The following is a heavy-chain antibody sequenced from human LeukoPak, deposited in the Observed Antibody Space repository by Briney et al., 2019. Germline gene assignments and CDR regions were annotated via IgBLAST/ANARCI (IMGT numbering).Heavy chain of an antibody. J-gene: IGHJ5*02. CDR3: ARGPSRYYDSSGYYNWFDP. V-gene: IGHV4-61*02. CDR2: IYTSGST. D-gene: IGHD3-22*01. CDR1: GGSISSGSYY. Sequence: PSQTLSLTCTVSGGSISSGSYYWSWIRQPAGKGLEWIGRIYTSGSTNHNPSLKSRVTISVDTSKNQFSLKLSSVTAADTAVYYCARGPSRYYDSSGYYNWFDPWGQGTLVTVSS.